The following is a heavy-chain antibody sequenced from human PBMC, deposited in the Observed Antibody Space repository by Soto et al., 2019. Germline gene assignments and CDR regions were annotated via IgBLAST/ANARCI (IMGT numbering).Heavy chain of an antibody. D-gene: IGHD2-2*01. J-gene: IGHJ6*02. V-gene: IGHV3-15*01. CDR3: TTDIVVVPAAKDYYYYGMDV. Sequence: GGSLRLSCAASGFTFSNAWMSWVRQAPGKGLEWVGRIKSKTDGGTTDYAAPVKGRFTISRDDSKNTLYLQMNSLKTEDTAVYYCTTDIVVVPAAKDYYYYGMDVWRQGTTVTVSS. CDR1: GFTFSNAW. CDR2: IKSKTDGGTT.